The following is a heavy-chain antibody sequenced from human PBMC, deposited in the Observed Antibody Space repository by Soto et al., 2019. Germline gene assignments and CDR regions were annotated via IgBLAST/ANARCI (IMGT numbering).Heavy chain of an antibody. J-gene: IGHJ3*01. CDR2: IYDSETT. V-gene: IGHV4-31*03. D-gene: IGHD2-8*01. CDR1: GDSVSSGGYY. Sequence: QVQLQESGPGLVMPSQTLSLTCTVSGDSVSSGGYYWNWIRQHPGRGLEWLGYIYDSETTYYNPSLESRLSISVDASKNQFSLKVTSVTPADTAVYYCARENFGVIIHDAFDLWGQETMVTVSS. CDR3: ARENFGVIIHDAFDL.